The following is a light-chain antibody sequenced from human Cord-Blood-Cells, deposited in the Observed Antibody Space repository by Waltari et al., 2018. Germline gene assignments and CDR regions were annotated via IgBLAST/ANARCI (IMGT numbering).Light chain of an antibody. J-gene: IGKJ1*01. V-gene: IGKV1-39*01. CDR1: QSISSY. CDR2: AAS. CDR3: QKSYSTLWT. Sequence: DIQMTQSPSSLSASVGDRVTITCRASQSISSYLNWYQQKPGKAAKFLIYAASSLQSGVPARFRGSGAGTDFTLTISSLQPEDFATYYCQKSYSTLWTFGQGTKVEIK.